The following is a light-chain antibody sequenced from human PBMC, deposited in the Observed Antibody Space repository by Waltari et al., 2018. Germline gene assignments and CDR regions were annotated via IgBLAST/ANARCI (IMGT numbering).Light chain of an antibody. CDR3: QQGYRTPLT. CDR2: AAS. CDR1: QSVSNY. J-gene: IGKJ4*01. Sequence: DIQMTQSPSSLSASVGDRVTITCRASQSVSNYLNWYQQRPGKAPKLLIYAASTLQSGVPSRFGGSGSGTDFTLTISSLQPEDFATYYCQQGYRTPLTFGGGTKV. V-gene: IGKV1-39*01.